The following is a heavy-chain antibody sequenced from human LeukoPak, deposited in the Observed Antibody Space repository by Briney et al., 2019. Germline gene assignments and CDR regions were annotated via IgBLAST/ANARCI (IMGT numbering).Heavy chain of an antibody. V-gene: IGHV4-39*02. CDR2: IYYSGST. J-gene: IGHJ3*02. CDR1: GGSISSSSYY. D-gene: IGHD7-27*01. Sequence: SETLSLTCTVSGGSISSSSYYWGWIRQPPGKGLEWIGSIYYSGSTYYNPSLKSRVTISVDTPKNHFSLQLNSVTPEDTAVYFCARVGSPWGSSDAFDIWGQGTMVTVSS. CDR3: ARVGSPWGSSDAFDI.